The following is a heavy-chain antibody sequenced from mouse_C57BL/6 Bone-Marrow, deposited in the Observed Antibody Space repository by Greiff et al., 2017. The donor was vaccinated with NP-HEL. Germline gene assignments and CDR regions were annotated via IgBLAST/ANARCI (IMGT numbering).Heavy chain of an antibody. CDR1: GYTFTSYT. CDR2: INPSSGYT. J-gene: IGHJ3*01. V-gene: IGHV1-4*01. Sequence: VQLQQSGAELARPGASVKMSCKASGYTFTSYTMHWVKQRPGQGLEWIGYINPSSGYTKSNQKFKDKATLTADKSSSTAYMQLSSLTSEDSAVYYCARSERGGFAYWGQGTLVTVSA. CDR3: ARSERGGFAY.